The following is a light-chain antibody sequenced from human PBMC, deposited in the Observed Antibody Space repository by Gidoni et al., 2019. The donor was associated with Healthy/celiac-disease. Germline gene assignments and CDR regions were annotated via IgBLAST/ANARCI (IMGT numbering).Light chain of an antibody. J-gene: IGKJ4*01. CDR3: QQRSNQGLT. CDR1: QSVSSY. V-gene: IGKV3-11*01. CDR2: DAS. Sequence: EIVLTQSPATLSLSPGERATLSCRASQSVSSYLAWYQQKPGQAPRLLIYDASNRATGTPARFSGSGSGTDFTLTISSLEPEDFAVYYCQQRSNQGLTFGGGTKVEIK.